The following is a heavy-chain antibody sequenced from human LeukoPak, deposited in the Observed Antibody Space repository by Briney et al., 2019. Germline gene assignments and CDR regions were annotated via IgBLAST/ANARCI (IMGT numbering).Heavy chain of an antibody. CDR3: AKAGYSSLQRGNWFDP. D-gene: IGHD6-19*01. V-gene: IGHV3-64D*06. Sequence: PWGSLRLSCSASGFTFSSYAMHWVRQAPGKGLEYVSAISSNGGSTYYADSVKGRFTISRDNSKNTLYLQMCSLRAEDTAVYYCAKAGYSSLQRGNWFDPWGQGTLVTVSS. CDR1: GFTFSSYA. J-gene: IGHJ5*02. CDR2: ISSNGGST.